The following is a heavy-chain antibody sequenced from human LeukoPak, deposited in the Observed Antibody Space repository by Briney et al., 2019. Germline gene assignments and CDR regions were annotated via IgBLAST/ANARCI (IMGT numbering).Heavy chain of an antibody. CDR1: GFTFSSYA. J-gene: IGHJ4*02. V-gene: IGHV3-30-3*01. D-gene: IGHD3-10*01. CDR2: ISYDGSNK. Sequence: GGSLRLSCAASGFTFSSYAMHWVRQAPGKGLEWVAVISYDGSNKYYADSVKGRFTISRDNAKNSLYLQMNSLRAEDTAVYYCARDALYGSGVHDYWGQGTLVTVSS. CDR3: ARDALYGSGVHDY.